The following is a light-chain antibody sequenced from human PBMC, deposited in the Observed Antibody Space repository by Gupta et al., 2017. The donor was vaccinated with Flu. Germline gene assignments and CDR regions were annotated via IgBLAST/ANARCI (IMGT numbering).Light chain of an antibody. V-gene: IGKV1-5*03. CDR1: QSITTW. J-gene: IGKJ1*01. CDR2: MAS. CDR3: LQYNTHPWT. Sequence: DIQMTQSPPTLSASVGDRVTITCRASQSITTWLAWYQQKPGKAPILLIYMASDVDTGVPSRFSGSGSGTXFTLTIXSLQPDDFATYYCLQYNTHPWTFGXGTMVEI.